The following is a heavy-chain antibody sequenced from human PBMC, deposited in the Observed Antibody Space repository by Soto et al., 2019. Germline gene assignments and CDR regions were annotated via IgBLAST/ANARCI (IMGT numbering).Heavy chain of an antibody. V-gene: IGHV3-30-3*01. Sequence: QVQLVESGGGVVQPGRSLRLSCAASGFTFSYHALNWVRQAPGKGLEWVAVISYDGDNKYIAESVKGRFTISRDNSKNTVSLQMNGLIAEDTAMYFCARGTTTSAFSAMDVWGQGSTVTVSS. CDR3: ARGTTTSAFSAMDV. CDR1: GFTFSYHA. CDR2: ISYDGDNK. D-gene: IGHD1-1*01. J-gene: IGHJ6*02.